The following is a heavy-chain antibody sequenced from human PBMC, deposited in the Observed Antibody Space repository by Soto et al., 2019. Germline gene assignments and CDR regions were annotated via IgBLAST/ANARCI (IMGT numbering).Heavy chain of an antibody. CDR1: GGSIRRGDYY. V-gene: IGHV4-30-4*01. CDR2: IYYSWRS. D-gene: IGHD1-26*01. Sequence: QVQLQESGPGLVKPSQTLSLICTVSGGSIRRGDYYCSWIRHPPGKGLQWIGYIYYSWRSYNNQSLMSRVTISLDPSKNQFSLKLSSVTAADTTVYYSARGLQTGDALDYWGQGTLVTVSA. J-gene: IGHJ4*02. CDR3: ARGLQTGDALDY.